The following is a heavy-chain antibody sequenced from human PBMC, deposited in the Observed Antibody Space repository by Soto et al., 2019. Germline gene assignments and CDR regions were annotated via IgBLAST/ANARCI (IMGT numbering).Heavy chain of an antibody. CDR1: GFTFSSYS. D-gene: IGHD2-15*01. J-gene: IGHJ4*02. CDR3: ARDHPHCSGGSCFLPFDF. Sequence: GGSLRLSCAASGFTFSSYSMNWVRQAPGKGLEWLSFISSTGSYIYYADSVSGRFTISRDSARNSLSLQMNSLRVEDTAVYYCARDHPHCSGGSCFLPFDFWGQGTRVTVSS. CDR2: ISSTGSYI. V-gene: IGHV3-21*01.